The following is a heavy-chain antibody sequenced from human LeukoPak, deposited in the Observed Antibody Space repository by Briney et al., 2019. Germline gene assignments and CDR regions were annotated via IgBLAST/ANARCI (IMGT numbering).Heavy chain of an antibody. D-gene: IGHD6-13*01. CDR2: MNPNSGNT. V-gene: IGHV1-8*01. CDR3: ARGRSGDSSSWYYYYYGMDV. Sequence: ASVKVSCKTSGYTFTSYDINWVRQATGQGLEWMGWMNPNSGNTGYAQKFQGRVTMTRNTSISTAYMELSSLRSEDTAVYYCARGRSGDSSSWYYYYYGMDVWGQGTTVTVSS. J-gene: IGHJ6*02. CDR1: GYTFTSYD.